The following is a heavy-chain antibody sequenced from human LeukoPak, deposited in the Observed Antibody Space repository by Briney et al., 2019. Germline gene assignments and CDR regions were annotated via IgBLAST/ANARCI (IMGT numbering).Heavy chain of an antibody. J-gene: IGHJ3*02. CDR3: ATTFAFDI. Sequence: PGGSLRLSCAASGFTFSNYAISWVRQAPGKGLEWVSSISSSSGSTNYADSVKGRFTISRDNSKNTVYLQMNSLRAEDTAVYYCATTFAFDIWGQGTMVTVSS. CDR2: ISSSSGST. D-gene: IGHD3-16*01. CDR1: GFTFSNYA. V-gene: IGHV3-23*01.